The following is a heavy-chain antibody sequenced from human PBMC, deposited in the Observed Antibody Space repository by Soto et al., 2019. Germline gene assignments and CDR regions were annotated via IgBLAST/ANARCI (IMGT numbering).Heavy chain of an antibody. V-gene: IGHV3-64*01. CDR1: GFSFSNYA. J-gene: IGHJ4*02. CDR2: ISNNGVST. D-gene: IGHD2-2*01. CDR3: ARGGPYQLLSDFDY. Sequence: EVQLVESGGILVQPGGSPRLSCVASGFSFSNYAMHWVRQAPGKGLEYVSAISNNGVSTYYANSVKGRFIISRDNSKNTLYLQMGSLRAEDMAVYYCARGGPYQLLSDFDYWGQGTLVTVSS.